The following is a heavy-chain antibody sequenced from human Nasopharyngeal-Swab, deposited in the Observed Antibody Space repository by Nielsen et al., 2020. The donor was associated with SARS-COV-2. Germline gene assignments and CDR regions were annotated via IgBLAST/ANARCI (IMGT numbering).Heavy chain of an antibody. Sequence: ASVKVSCKASGYTFTGYYIHWVRQAPGQGLEWMGRINPYSGGTNYALKFQGRVTMTRDTSISTAYMELSRLRSDDTAVYYCARDYCGGDCFPDSWGQGTLVTVSS. CDR2: INPYSGGT. CDR3: ARDYCGGDCFPDS. CDR1: GYTFTGYY. D-gene: IGHD2-21*02. J-gene: IGHJ4*02. V-gene: IGHV1-2*06.